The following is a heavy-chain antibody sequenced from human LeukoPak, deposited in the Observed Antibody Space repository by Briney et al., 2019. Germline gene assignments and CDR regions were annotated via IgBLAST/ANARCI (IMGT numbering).Heavy chain of an antibody. Sequence: SETLSLTCAVYGGSFSGYYWSWIRQPPGKGLEWIGEISHSGSTNYNPSLKSRVTISVDTSKNQFSLKLSSVTAADTAVYYCARVPTTGVTDYWGQGTLVTVSS. D-gene: IGHD1-1*01. J-gene: IGHJ4*02. CDR3: ARVPTTGVTDY. CDR1: GGSFSGYY. V-gene: IGHV4-34*01. CDR2: ISHSGST.